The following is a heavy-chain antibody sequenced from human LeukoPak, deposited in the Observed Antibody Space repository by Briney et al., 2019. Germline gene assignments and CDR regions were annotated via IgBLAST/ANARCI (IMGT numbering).Heavy chain of an antibody. J-gene: IGHJ3*02. CDR1: GFPFSSYA. CDR2: ISGSGGST. CDR3: AKGVYYYDSSGYYYDAFDI. D-gene: IGHD3-22*01. V-gene: IGHV3-23*01. Sequence: PGGSLRLSCAASGFPFSSYAMTWVRQAPGKGLEWVSAISGSGGSTYYADSVKGRFTISRDNSKNTLYLQMNSLRAEDTAVYYCAKGVYYYDSSGYYYDAFDIWGQGTMVTVSS.